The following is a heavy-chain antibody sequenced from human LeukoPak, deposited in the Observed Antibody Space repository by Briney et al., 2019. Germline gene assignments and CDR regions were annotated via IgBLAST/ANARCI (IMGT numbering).Heavy chain of an antibody. CDR1: GGSISSGGYY. Sequence: PSETLSLTCTVSGGSISSGGYYWSWIRQHPGKGLEWIGYIYYSGSTYYNPSLKSRVTISVDTSKNQFSLKLGSVTAADTAVYYCARIRGGYSYGPHLDYWGQGTLVTVSS. J-gene: IGHJ4*02. D-gene: IGHD5-18*01. V-gene: IGHV4-31*03. CDR2: IYYSGST. CDR3: ARIRGGYSYGPHLDY.